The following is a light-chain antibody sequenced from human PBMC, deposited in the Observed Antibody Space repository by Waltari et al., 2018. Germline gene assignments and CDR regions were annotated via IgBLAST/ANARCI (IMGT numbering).Light chain of an antibody. CDR2: AAS. CDR3: RQSYSTPYLT. Sequence: IQLTPSPSSLSASVGDRDTITCRASQRLSRYLNWFQPKQGKAPKLLIYAASCLQSGVPARFSGIEAGKDFTLTISRLQPDNFATFYCRQSYSTPYLTFGGGTNVAIK. CDR1: QRLSRY. V-gene: IGKV1-39*01. J-gene: IGKJ4*01.